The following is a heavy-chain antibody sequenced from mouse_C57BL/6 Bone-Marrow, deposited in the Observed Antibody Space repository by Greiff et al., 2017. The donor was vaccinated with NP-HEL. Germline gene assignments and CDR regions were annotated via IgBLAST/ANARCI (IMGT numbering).Heavy chain of an antibody. J-gene: IGHJ4*01. CDR1: GFTFSNYW. CDR2: IRLKSDNYAT. Sequence: EVKLMESGGGLVQPGGSMKLSCVASGFTFSNYWMNWVRQSPEKGLEWVAQIRLKSDNYATHYAESVKGRFTISRDDSKSSVNLQINNLRAEDTGIYYCTVFITTVVARDYYAMDYWGQGTSVTVSS. CDR3: TVFITTVVARDYYAMDY. V-gene: IGHV6-3*01. D-gene: IGHD1-1*01.